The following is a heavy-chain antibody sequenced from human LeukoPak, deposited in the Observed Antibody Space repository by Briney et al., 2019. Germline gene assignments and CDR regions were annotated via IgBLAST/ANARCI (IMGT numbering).Heavy chain of an antibody. V-gene: IGHV3-23*01. J-gene: IGHJ4*02. D-gene: IGHD3-22*01. CDR2: MSDSGGRT. CDR1: GITLSNYG. CDR3: AKRGVVIRVILVGFHKEAYYFDS. Sequence: PRGSLRLSCAVSGITLSNYGMSWVRQAPGKGLEWVAGMSDSGGRTNYADSVKGRFTISRDNPKNTLYLQMNSLRAEDTAVYFCAKRGVVIRVILVGFHKEAYYFDSWGQGALVTVSS.